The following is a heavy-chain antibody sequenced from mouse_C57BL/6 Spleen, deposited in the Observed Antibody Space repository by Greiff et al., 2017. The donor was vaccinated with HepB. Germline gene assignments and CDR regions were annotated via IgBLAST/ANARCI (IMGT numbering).Heavy chain of an antibody. CDR2: IYPGDGDT. J-gene: IGHJ3*01. V-gene: IGHV1-82*01. CDR1: GYAFSSSW. Sequence: VQLQQSGPELVKPGASVKISCKASGYAFSSSWMNWVKQRPGKGLEWIGRIYPGDGDTNYNGKFKGKATLTADKSSSTAYMQLSSLTSEDSAVYFCARSGDPFAYWGQGTLVTVSA. D-gene: IGHD3-2*02. CDR3: ARSGDPFAY.